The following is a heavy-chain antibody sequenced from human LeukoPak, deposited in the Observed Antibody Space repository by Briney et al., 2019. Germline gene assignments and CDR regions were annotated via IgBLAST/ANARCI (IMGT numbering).Heavy chain of an antibody. CDR2: IIPIFGTA. Sequence: GASVKVSCKASGGTFSSYAISWVRQAPGQGLEWMGGIIPIFGTANYAQKFQGRVTITADESTSTAYMELSSLRSEDTAVYYCARDLDVTYYYDSSGYCAFDIWGQGTMVTVSS. CDR1: GGTFSSYA. CDR3: ARDLDVTYYYDSSGYCAFDI. V-gene: IGHV1-69*13. D-gene: IGHD3-22*01. J-gene: IGHJ3*02.